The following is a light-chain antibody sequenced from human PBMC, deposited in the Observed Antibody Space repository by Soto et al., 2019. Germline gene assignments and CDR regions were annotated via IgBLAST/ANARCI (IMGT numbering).Light chain of an antibody. Sequence: DIQMTQSPSSLSASVGDRVTITCRASQSISSYLVWYQQKPGQAPRLLIYAASRRATGIPDRFSGSGSATEYTLTISRLEPEDSAVYYCQQQGTFGQGTKLEIK. CDR1: QSISSY. CDR3: QQQGT. J-gene: IGKJ2*01. V-gene: IGKV1-39*01. CDR2: AAS.